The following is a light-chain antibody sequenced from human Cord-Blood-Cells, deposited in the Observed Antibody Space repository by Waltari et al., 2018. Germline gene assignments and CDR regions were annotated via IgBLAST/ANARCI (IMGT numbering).Light chain of an antibody. Sequence: QSALTQPASVSGSPGQSITISCPGPSSDVGGYNYVSWSQQHPGKAPKLMIDDVSNRPSGVSNRFSGAKSGNTASLTISGLQAEDEADYYCSSYTSSSTLVVFGTGTKVTVL. V-gene: IGLV2-14*01. CDR1: SSDVGGYNY. CDR2: DVS. CDR3: SSYTSSSTLVV. J-gene: IGLJ1*01.